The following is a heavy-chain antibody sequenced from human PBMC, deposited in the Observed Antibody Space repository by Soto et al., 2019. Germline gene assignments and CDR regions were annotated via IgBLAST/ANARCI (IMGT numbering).Heavy chain of an antibody. CDR3: AKRGSSGWYGFDF. D-gene: IGHD6-19*01. V-gene: IGHV3-23*01. CDR1: GFRLSSNA. J-gene: IGHJ4*02. CDR2: ISGSGDKT. Sequence: GGSLRRSCAASGFRLSSNAISWVRQAPGKGLEWVSSISGSGDKTYYAGSVKGRFTISRDNSKNTLYLQMNSLRAEDTAVQYCAKRGSSGWYGFDFWGQGILVTVSS.